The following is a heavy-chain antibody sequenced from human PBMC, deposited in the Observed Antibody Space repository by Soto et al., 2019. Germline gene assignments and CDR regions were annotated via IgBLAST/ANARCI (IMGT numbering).Heavy chain of an antibody. CDR2: ISGSGGST. CDR1: GLSFSSYA. D-gene: IGHD3-10*01. J-gene: IGHJ6*01. Sequence: GGSLRLSCAASGLSFSSYAMSWVRQAPGKGLEWVSAISGSGGSTYYADSVKGRFTISRDNSKNTLYLQMNSLRAEDTAVYYCASTQYYYGSGSYWGYYYGMDVWGQGTTVTVSS. V-gene: IGHV3-23*01. CDR3: ASTQYYYGSGSYWGYYYGMDV.